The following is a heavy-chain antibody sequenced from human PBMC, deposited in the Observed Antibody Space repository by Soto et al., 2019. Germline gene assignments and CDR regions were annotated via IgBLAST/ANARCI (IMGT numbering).Heavy chain of an antibody. Sequence: AESRSLTGTVSGGSISSYYGSWIRQPPGKGLEWIGYIYYSGSTNYNPSLKSRVTISVDTSKNQFSLKLSSVTAADTAVYYCARVEPTYYDFWSGLYYYRDVWGKWTTVTVSS. CDR1: GGSISSYY. V-gene: IGHV4-59*01. CDR3: ARVEPTYYDFWSGLYYYRDV. D-gene: IGHD3-3*01. J-gene: IGHJ6*03. CDR2: IYYSGST.